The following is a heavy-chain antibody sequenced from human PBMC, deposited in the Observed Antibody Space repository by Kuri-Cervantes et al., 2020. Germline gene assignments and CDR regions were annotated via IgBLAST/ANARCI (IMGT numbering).Heavy chain of an antibody. Sequence: SETLFLTCTVSGGSISSGSYYWSWIRQPAGKGLEWIGRIYTSGSTNYNPSLKSRVTISLDTSKNQFSLKLSSVTAADTAVYYCARRVAGSNRRGAFDIWGHGTMVTVSS. CDR2: IYTSGST. D-gene: IGHD2-15*01. CDR1: GGSISSGSYY. CDR3: ARRVAGSNRRGAFDI. J-gene: IGHJ3*02. V-gene: IGHV4-61*02.